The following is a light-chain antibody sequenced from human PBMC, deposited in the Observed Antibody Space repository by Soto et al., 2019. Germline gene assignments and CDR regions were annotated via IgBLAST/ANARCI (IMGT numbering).Light chain of an antibody. CDR2: DAS. Sequence: EIVLTQSPATLSLSPGERATLSCRATQSVSSYLAWYQHKPGQAPRLLIYDASNRATGIPARFSGSGSGTDFTLTISSLEPEDFAVYHCQQRSTWPLTFGGGTKVEIK. V-gene: IGKV3-11*01. CDR3: QQRSTWPLT. CDR1: QSVSSY. J-gene: IGKJ4*01.